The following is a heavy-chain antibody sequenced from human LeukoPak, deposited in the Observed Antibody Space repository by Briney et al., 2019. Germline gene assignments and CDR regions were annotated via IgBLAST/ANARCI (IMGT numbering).Heavy chain of an antibody. CDR2: ISWNSGNI. CDR3: AKGRCSSTSCYPFDS. J-gene: IGHJ4*02. V-gene: IGHV3-9*03. D-gene: IGHD2-2*01. Sequence: GGSLRLSCAASGFTFDDYAMHWVRQAPGKGLEWVSGISWNSGNIDYADSLKGRFTISRDNAKNSLYLQMNSLRAEDMALYYCAKGRCSSTSCYPFDSWGQGTLVTVSS. CDR1: GFTFDDYA.